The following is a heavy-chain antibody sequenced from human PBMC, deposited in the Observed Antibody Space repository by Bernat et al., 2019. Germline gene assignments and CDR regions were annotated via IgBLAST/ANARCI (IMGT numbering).Heavy chain of an antibody. CDR3: ARDGQYSSGWYIAFDI. J-gene: IGHJ3*02. Sequence: EVQLVESGGGLVQPGGPLRLSCAASGFTFSSYWMSWVRQAPGKGLEWVANIKQDGSEKYYVDSVKGRFTISRDNAKNSLYLQMNSLRAEVTAVYYCARDGQYSSGWYIAFDIWGQGTMVTVSS. V-gene: IGHV3-7*01. CDR1: GFTFSSYW. CDR2: IKQDGSEK. D-gene: IGHD6-19*01.